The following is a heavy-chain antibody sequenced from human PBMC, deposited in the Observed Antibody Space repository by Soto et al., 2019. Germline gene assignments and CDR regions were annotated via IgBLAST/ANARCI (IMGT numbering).Heavy chain of an antibody. D-gene: IGHD4-4*01. J-gene: IGHJ6*02. CDR3: ATGSMTTVTTYYYGMDV. Sequence: GGSLRLSCAASGFTFSSYAMSWVRQAPGKGLEWVSAISGSGGSTYYADSVKGRFTISRDNSKNTLYLQMNSLRAEDTAVYYCATGSMTTVTTYYYGMDVWGQGPTVTVSS. CDR2: ISGSGGST. V-gene: IGHV3-23*01. CDR1: GFTFSSYA.